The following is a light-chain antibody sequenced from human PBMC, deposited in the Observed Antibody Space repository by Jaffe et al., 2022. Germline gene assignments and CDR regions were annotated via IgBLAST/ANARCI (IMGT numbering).Light chain of an antibody. CDR3: QQYNTLWT. CDR1: QSVSYN. CDR2: GAS. V-gene: IGKV3-15*01. Sequence: EIVMTQSPASLSVSPGERATLSCRASQSVSYNLAWYQQKPGQAPRLLIYGASTRAGGIPYRFSGSGSGTEFTLTISGLQSEDFAVYYCQQYNTLWTFGQGTKVEIK. J-gene: IGKJ1*01.